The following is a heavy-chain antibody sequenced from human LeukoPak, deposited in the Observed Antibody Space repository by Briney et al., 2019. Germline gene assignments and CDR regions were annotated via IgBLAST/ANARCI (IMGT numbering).Heavy chain of an antibody. D-gene: IGHD2-2*01. CDR1: GFTFSNAW. J-gene: IGHJ4*02. Sequence: GGSLRPSCAASGFTFSNAWMSWVRQAPGKGLEWVSVIYSAGDTSYADSVKGRFTISRDNSKNTLYLQMDSLRAEDTAVYYCARGYSSTLFDYWGQGTLVTVSS. CDR3: ARGYSSTLFDY. V-gene: IGHV3-53*01. CDR2: IYSAGDT.